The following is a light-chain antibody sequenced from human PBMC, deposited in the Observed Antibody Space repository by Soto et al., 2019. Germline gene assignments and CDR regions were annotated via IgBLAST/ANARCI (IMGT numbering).Light chain of an antibody. J-gene: IGKJ5*01. CDR1: QGIRND. V-gene: IGKV1-6*01. CDR3: LQDYTYPIT. CDR2: AAS. Sequence: AIQMTQSPSSLSAYVGDRVTITCRARQGIRNDLGWYQQKPGKAPQLLIYAASSLQSAVPSRFSGSGSGTDFTLTISSPQPEDFATYYCLQDYTYPITFGQGTRLEIK.